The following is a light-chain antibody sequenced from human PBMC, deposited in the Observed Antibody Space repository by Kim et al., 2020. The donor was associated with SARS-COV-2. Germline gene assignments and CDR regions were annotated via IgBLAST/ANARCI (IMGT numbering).Light chain of an antibody. J-gene: IGLJ2*01. CDR3: CSYVASDTWV. V-gene: IGLV2-11*01. Sequence: QSALTQPRSLSGSPGQSVAISCTGASSDVGGYNYVSWYQHHPGKAPKLMIYDVTKRPSGVPDRFSGSKSGNTASRTISGLQGEGEADYFCCSYVASDTWVFGGGTQLTVL. CDR1: SSDVGGYNY. CDR2: DVT.